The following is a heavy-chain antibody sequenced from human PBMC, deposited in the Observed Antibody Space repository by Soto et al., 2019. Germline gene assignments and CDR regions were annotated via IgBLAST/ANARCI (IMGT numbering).Heavy chain of an antibody. J-gene: IGHJ4*02. CDR2: IYWDDDT. Sequence: QITLKESGPALAKPTQTLTLTCTFSGFSLKTTGEGVGWLRQPPGKALEWLALIYWDDDTRYSPSLRSRLTITKVTSKDQVVLTMTNMHPVDTGTYFCARRSRLAGTWYYFDFWGQGILVTVSS. CDR3: ARRSRLAGTWYYFDF. V-gene: IGHV2-5*02. CDR1: GFSLKTTGEG. D-gene: IGHD6-19*01.